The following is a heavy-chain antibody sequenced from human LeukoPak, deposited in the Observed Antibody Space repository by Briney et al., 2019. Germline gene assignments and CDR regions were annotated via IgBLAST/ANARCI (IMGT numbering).Heavy chain of an antibody. CDR2: INHSGST. CDR3: TRNSGIISGFRYSDL. V-gene: IGHV4-34*01. Sequence: SETLSLTCAVYGGSFSGYYWSWIRQPPGKGLEWIGEINHSGSTNYNPSLKSRVTISVDTSKNQFSLKLSSVTAADTAVYYCTRNSGIISGFRYSDLWGRGTLVTVSS. D-gene: IGHD3-16*01. J-gene: IGHJ2*01. CDR1: GGSFSGYY.